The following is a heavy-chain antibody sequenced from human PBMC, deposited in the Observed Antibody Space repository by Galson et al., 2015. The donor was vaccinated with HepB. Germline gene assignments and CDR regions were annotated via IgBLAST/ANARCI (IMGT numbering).Heavy chain of an antibody. D-gene: IGHD2-2*01. CDR3: ARVGYCSSTSCVDY. J-gene: IGHJ4*02. V-gene: IGHV1-2*06. Sequence: SVKVSCKASGYTFTGYYMHWVRQAPGQGLEWMGRVNPNSGGTNYAQKFQGRVTMTRDTSISTAYMELSRLRSDDTAVYYCARVGYCSSTSCVDYWGQGTLVTVSS. CDR2: VNPNSGGT. CDR1: GYTFTGYY.